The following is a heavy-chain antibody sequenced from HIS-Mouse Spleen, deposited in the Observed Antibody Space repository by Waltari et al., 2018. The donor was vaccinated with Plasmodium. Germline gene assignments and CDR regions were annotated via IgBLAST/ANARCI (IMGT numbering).Heavy chain of an antibody. CDR3: ASSWYWYFDL. CDR1: GFTFSSYW. CDR2: IKQYGSEK. J-gene: IGHJ2*01. V-gene: IGHV3-7*01. Sequence: EVQLVESGGGLVQPGGSLRPSCAASGFTFSSYWLSWVRQAPGRGLEWVANIKQYGSEKYYVDSVKGRFTISRDNAKNSLYLQMNSLRAEDTAVYYCASSWYWYFDLWGRGTLVTVSS. D-gene: IGHD6-13*01.